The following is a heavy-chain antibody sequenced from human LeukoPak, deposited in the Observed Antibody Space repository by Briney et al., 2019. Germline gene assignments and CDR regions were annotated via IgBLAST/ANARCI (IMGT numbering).Heavy chain of an antibody. CDR1: GFTFSSYA. D-gene: IGHD1-14*01. V-gene: IGHV3-23*01. Sequence: GGSLRLSCAASGFTFSSYAMSWIRQAPGKGLEWVSSITGSGGNTYYADSVKGRFTISRDNSKSTLFLQMYSLSVEDTAVYYCARLIPLVRARDYWGQGTLVTVSS. CDR3: ARLIPLVRARDY. J-gene: IGHJ4*02. CDR2: ITGSGGNT.